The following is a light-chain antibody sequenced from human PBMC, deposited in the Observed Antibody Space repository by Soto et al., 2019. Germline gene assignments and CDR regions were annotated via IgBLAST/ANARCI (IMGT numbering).Light chain of an antibody. CDR1: QSVRSN. Sequence: ETVLTQSPGTLSLSPGERATLSCRASQSVRSNLAWYQQNPGQPPRLLIYDASSRATGIPSRFSGSGSGTEFTLTISSLKSEDFAVYYCQQYDNWPRTFGQGTKVDIK. CDR2: DAS. CDR3: QQYDNWPRT. J-gene: IGKJ1*01. V-gene: IGKV3-15*01.